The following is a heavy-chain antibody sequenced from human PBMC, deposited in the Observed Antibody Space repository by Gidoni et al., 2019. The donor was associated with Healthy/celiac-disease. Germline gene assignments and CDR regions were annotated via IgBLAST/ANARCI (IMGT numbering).Heavy chain of an antibody. D-gene: IGHD6-13*01. CDR2: LIPIFGTA. Sequence: QVQLVQSGAAVKQPGSSVTVSCKASGGNFSRSAISWVRQAPGQGLEWMGGLIPIFGTANYAQKFQGRVTSTADESTSTAYMELRSLRSEDTAVYYCASSGGVGQQLESGLFQHWGQGTLVTVSS. CDR1: GGNFSRSA. V-gene: IGHV1-69*01. CDR3: ASSGGVGQQLESGLFQH. J-gene: IGHJ1*01.